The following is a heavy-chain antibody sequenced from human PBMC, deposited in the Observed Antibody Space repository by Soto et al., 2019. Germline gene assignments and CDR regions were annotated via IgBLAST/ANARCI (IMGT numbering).Heavy chain of an antibody. D-gene: IGHD2-21*02. CDR1: GGSISSYY. Sequence: PSETLSLTCSVSGGSISSYYWSWIRQPPGRGLEWIGYIFYSGRSGSTNYNPSLKSRVIISVDTSKNQFSLKLTSVTAADTAVYYCARTALGWFDPWGQGTLVTVYS. CDR2: IFYSGRSGST. J-gene: IGHJ5*02. CDR3: ARTALGWFDP. V-gene: IGHV4-59*01.